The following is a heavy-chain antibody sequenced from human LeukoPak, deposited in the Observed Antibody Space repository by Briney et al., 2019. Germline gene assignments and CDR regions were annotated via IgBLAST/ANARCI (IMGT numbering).Heavy chain of an antibody. J-gene: IGHJ4*02. Sequence: GASVKVSCKASGYTFTSYGINWVRQATGQGLEWMGWMNPNSGNTGYAQKFQGRVSMTRNTSISTAYMELSSLRSEDTAVYYCATAPRQYSSSWYPRKIDYWGQGTLVTVSS. CDR2: MNPNSGNT. D-gene: IGHD6-13*01. CDR3: ATAPRQYSSSWYPRKIDY. V-gene: IGHV1-8*01. CDR1: GYTFTSYG.